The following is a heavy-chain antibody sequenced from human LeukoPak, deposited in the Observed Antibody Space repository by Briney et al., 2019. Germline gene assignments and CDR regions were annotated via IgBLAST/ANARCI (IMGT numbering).Heavy chain of an antibody. CDR2: IHYSETT. V-gene: IGHV4-39*01. D-gene: IGHD3-16*02. CDR1: SGSISSSNYY. Sequence: PSETLSLTCTVSSGSISSSNYYWGWIRQPPGKGLEWIASIHYSETTYYNPSRKSRVTISVDTSKNHFSLKLSSVTAADTAVYYCARHRYDYVWGSYRYPFDIWGQGTMVTVSS. J-gene: IGHJ3*02. CDR3: ARHRYDYVWGSYRYPFDI.